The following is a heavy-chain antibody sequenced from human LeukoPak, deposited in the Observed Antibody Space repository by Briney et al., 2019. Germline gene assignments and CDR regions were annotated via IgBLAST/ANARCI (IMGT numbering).Heavy chain of an antibody. CDR1: GYTFTSYG. CDR2: ISAYNGNT. Sequence: ASGKVSCKASGYTFTSYGISWVRQAPGQGLEWMGWISAYNGNTNYAQKLQGRVTMTTDTSTSTAYMELRSLRSDDTAVYYCARASVYYDFWSGYYTGDYWGQGTLVTVSS. J-gene: IGHJ4*02. V-gene: IGHV1-18*01. CDR3: ARASVYYDFWSGYYTGDY. D-gene: IGHD3-3*01.